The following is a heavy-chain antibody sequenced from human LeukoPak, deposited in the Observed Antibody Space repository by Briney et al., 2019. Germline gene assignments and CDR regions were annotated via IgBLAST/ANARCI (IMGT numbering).Heavy chain of an antibody. CDR2: IIPIFGTA. Sequence: ASVKVSCKASGGTFSSYAISWVRQAPGQGLEWVGGIIPIFGTANYAQKFQGRVTITADKSTSTSYMELSSLRSEDTAVYYCAESVGSDYHYYYYMDVWGKGTTVTVSS. D-gene: IGHD3-16*01. J-gene: IGHJ6*03. V-gene: IGHV1-69*06. CDR3: AESVGSDYHYYYYMDV. CDR1: GGTFSSYA.